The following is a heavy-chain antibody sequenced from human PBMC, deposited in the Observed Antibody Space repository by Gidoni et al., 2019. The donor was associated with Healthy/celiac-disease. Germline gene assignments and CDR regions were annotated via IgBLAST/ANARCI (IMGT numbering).Heavy chain of an antibody. D-gene: IGHD4-17*01. V-gene: IGHV3-11*06. CDR2: ISSSSSYT. J-gene: IGHJ6*03. CDR1: GFTFSDYY. CDR3: ARNTGYMDG. Sequence: QVQLMESGGVWVKPGGSLRLYGAASGFTFSDYYMSWIRQAPGKGLEWVSYISSSSSYTNYADSVKGRFTISRDNAKNSLYLQMNSLRAEDTAVYYCARNTGYMDGWGKGTTVTVSS.